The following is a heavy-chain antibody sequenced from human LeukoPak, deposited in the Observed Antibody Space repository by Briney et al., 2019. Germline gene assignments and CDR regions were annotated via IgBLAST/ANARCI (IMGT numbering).Heavy chain of an antibody. J-gene: IGHJ5*02. CDR2: INSDGSST. Sequence: PGGSLRLSCAASGFTFSSYWMQWVRQAPGKGLVWVSRINSDGSSTSYADSVKGRFTISRDNAKNALYLQMNSLRAEDTAVYYCARDPTNPYCSGGSCYSNWFDPWGQGTLVTVSS. CDR3: ARDPTNPYCSGGSCYSNWFDP. V-gene: IGHV3-74*01. CDR1: GFTFSSYW. D-gene: IGHD2-15*01.